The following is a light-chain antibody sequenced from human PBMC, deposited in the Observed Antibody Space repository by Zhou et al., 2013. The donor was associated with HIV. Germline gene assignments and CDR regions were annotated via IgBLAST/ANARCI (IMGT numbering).Light chain of an antibody. J-gene: IGKJ1*01. V-gene: IGKV1-8*01. CDR3: QQYYDYPRT. CDR1: LNLYTN. CDR2: GAS. Sequence: AIQMTQSPSSFSASTGDRVTLTCRASLNLYTNLAWYQQKPGKAPNLLVYGASILQSGVPSRFSGNGSGTDFALTIDCLQSEDFATYYCQQYYDYPRTFGQGTKLEV.